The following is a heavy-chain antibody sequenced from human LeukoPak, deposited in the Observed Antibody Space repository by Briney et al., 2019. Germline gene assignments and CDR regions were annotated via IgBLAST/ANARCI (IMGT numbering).Heavy chain of an antibody. J-gene: IGHJ4*02. CDR2: IYSSGST. Sequence: ASETLSLTCTVSGGSISNYYWSWIRQPPGKGLEWIGYIYSSGSTNYNPSLKSRVTISVDASKIQLSLKLSSVTAADTAVYYCARLALQEVGATQTYYLDYWGQGTLVTVSS. D-gene: IGHD1-26*01. CDR1: GGSISNYY. V-gene: IGHV4-59*01. CDR3: ARLALQEVGATQTYYLDY.